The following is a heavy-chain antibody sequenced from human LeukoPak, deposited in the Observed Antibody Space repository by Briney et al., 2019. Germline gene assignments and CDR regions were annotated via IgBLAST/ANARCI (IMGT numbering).Heavy chain of an antibody. V-gene: IGHV3-23*01. Sequence: GGSLRLSCAASGFTFSSYAMSWVRQAPGKGLEWASAISGSGGSTYYADSVKGRFTISRDNSKNTLYLQMNSLRAEDTAVYYCAKDMRFDWTPYYFDYWGQGTLVTVS. J-gene: IGHJ4*02. CDR3: AKDMRFDWTPYYFDY. CDR1: GFTFSSYA. CDR2: ISGSGGST. D-gene: IGHD3-9*01.